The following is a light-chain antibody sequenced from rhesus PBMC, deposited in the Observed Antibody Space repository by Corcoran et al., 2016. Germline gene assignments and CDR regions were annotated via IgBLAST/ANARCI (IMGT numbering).Light chain of an antibody. CDR2: RTS. CDR1: QTISSW. J-gene: IGKJ2*01. Sequence: DIQMTQSPASLSASVGDTVTITCRASQTISSWLAWYQQKPGNAPKNLIVRTSALQGGVPSRFRGSGSGTDFTLTISSLQPADFASYYWQQYATTPYSFGQGTKVDIK. CDR3: QQYATTPYS. V-gene: IGKV1-22*01.